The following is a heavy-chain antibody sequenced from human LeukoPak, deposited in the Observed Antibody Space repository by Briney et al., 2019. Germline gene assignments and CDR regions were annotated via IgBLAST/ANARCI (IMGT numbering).Heavy chain of an antibody. J-gene: IGHJ5*02. CDR1: GYTFTSYG. CDR2: ISAYNGNT. CDR3: ASDLDDQLPEGGFDP. D-gene: IGHD2-2*01. V-gene: IGHV1-18*01. Sequence: GASVKVSCKASGYTFTSYGISWVRQVPGQGLEWMGWISAYNGNTNYAQKLQGRITMTTDTSTSTAYMELRSLRSDVTAVYYCASDLDDQLPEGGFDPWGQGTLVTVSS.